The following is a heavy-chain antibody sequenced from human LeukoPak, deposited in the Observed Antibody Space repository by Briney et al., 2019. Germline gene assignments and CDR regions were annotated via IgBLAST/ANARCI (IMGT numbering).Heavy chain of an antibody. Sequence: GRSLRLSCAPSALTFDDYAMHWVRQAPGKGLEWVSGISWNSGSIGYADSVKGRFTISRDNAKNSLYLQMNSLRAEDMALYYCAKDLYSSSWYYFDYWGQGTLVTVS. CDR3: AKDLYSSSWYYFDY. J-gene: IGHJ4*02. CDR2: ISWNSGSI. CDR1: ALTFDDYA. V-gene: IGHV3-9*03. D-gene: IGHD6-13*01.